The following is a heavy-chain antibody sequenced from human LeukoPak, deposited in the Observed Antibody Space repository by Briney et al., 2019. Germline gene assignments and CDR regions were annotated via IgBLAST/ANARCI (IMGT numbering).Heavy chain of an antibody. CDR1: GFTFSSYW. Sequence: GGSLRLSCAASGFTFSSYWMHWVRQAPGKGLVWVSRINSDGSSTSYADSVKGRFTISRDNSKNTLYLQMNSLRAEDTAVYYCARAVRIFYSGSSYYFDYWGQGTLVTVSS. V-gene: IGHV3-74*01. J-gene: IGHJ4*02. CDR3: ARAVRIFYSGSSYYFDY. CDR2: INSDGSST. D-gene: IGHD1-26*01.